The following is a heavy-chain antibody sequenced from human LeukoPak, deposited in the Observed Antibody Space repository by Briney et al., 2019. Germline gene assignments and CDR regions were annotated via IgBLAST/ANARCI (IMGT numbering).Heavy chain of an antibody. CDR1: GYTFTSYY. V-gene: IGHV1-46*01. CDR2: INPSGGST. Sequence: GASVKVSCKASGYTFTSYYMHWVRQAPGQGLEWMGIINPSGGSTSYAQKFQGRVTMTRDMSTSTVYMELSSLRSEDTAVYYGARGLYSNYYYMDVWGKGTTVTVSS. D-gene: IGHD4-11*01. CDR3: ARGLYSNYYYMDV. J-gene: IGHJ6*03.